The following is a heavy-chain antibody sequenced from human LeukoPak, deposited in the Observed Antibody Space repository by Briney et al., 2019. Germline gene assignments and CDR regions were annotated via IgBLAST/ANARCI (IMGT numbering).Heavy chain of an antibody. D-gene: IGHD6-6*01. J-gene: IGHJ4*02. CDR3: ARDTSYSSSSMGY. V-gene: IGHV3-21*01. CDR1: GFTFSSYS. CDR2: ISSSSSYI. Sequence: GGSLRLSCAASGFTFSSYSMNWVRQAPGKGPEWVSSISSSSSYIYYADSVKGRFTISRDNAKNSLYLQMNSLRAEDTAVYYCARDTSYSSSSMGYWGQGTLVTVSS.